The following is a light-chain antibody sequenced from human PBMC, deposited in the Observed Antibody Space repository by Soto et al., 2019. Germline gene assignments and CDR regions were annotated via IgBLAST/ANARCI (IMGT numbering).Light chain of an antibody. CDR2: DTS. CDR1: QSVSSY. V-gene: IGKV3-11*01. Sequence: EIVLTQSPATLSLSPGERATLSCRASQSVSSYLAWYQQKPGQAPRLLIYDTSNRATGIPARFSGSGSGTDFTLTISSLEPEDFAIYYCQQRNDWPPGYTFGQGTKLEIK. J-gene: IGKJ2*01. CDR3: QQRNDWPPGYT.